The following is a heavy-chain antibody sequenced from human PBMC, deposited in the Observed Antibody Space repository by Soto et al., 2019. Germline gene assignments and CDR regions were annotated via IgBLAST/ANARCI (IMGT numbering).Heavy chain of an antibody. CDR2: VRQDGSEI. Sequence: EVQLVESGGGLVQPGGSLRLSCAASGFTFITYWMSWVRQAPGKGLEWVATVRQDGSEIHYVDSVKGRFTISRDNAKNSLSLQMNSLRAEDTAVYYCARGCGNSSCPYYCDCCGQGTLVTVAS. CDR1: GFTFITYW. J-gene: IGHJ4*02. D-gene: IGHD2-2*01. CDR3: ARGCGNSSCPYYCDC. V-gene: IGHV3-7*01.